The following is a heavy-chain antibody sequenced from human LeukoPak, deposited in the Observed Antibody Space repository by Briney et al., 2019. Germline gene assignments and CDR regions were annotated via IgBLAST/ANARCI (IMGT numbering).Heavy chain of an antibody. D-gene: IGHD1-26*01. CDR2: ITGNNGNT. J-gene: IGHJ4*02. V-gene: IGHV1-18*01. CDR3: ARDQRNSGSYRFEY. Sequence: ASVKVSCKTSGYTFSGYGISWVRQAPGQGLEWMGWITGNNGNTNYAPSLQGRVTMTTDTSTNTVYMELTSLKSDDTAVYYCARDQRNSGSYRFEYWGQGTLVTVSS. CDR1: GYTFSGYG.